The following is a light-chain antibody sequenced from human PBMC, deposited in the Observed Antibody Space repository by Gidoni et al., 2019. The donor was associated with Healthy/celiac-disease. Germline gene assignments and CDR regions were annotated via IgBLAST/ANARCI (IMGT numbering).Light chain of an antibody. CDR2: AAS. CDR3: QQSYSTPYT. J-gene: IGKJ2*01. CDR1: QSISSY. V-gene: IGKV1-39*01. Sequence: DIQMTQHPSSLSASVGDRVTITCRASQSISSYLTWYQQKPGKAPKLLIYAASRLQSGVPSRFSGSGSGTDFTLTSSSLQPEDVATYYCQQSYSTPYTFGQGTKLEIK.